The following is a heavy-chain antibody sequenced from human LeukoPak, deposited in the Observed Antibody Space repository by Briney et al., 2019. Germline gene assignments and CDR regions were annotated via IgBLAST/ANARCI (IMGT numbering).Heavy chain of an antibody. J-gene: IGHJ4*02. D-gene: IGHD5/OR15-5a*01. Sequence: LTGGSLRLSCAASGFTLRRYSMHWVRQAPGKGLEYVSAISSNGGSTYYANSVKGRFSISRDNSKNTLYLQMGSLRAEDTAVYYCARVGDYSVFQFDYWGRGTLVTVSP. CDR3: ARVGDYSVFQFDY. CDR1: GFTLRRYS. CDR2: ISSNGGST. V-gene: IGHV3-64*01.